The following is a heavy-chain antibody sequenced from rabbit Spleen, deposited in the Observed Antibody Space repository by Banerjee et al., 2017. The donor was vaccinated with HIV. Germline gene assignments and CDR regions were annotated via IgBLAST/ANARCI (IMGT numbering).Heavy chain of an antibody. J-gene: IGHJ4*01. V-gene: IGHV1S45*01. CDR1: GIDFSSFGW. CDR3: ARDPGYSSNL. Sequence: ELVESGGGLVQPGESLKLSCKASGIDFSSFGWNWVRQAPGKGLEWIACGYSGSSGDTYYGSWAKGRFTISKTSSPTVTLQLTSLTVADTATYFCARDPGYSSNLWGPGTLVTVS. CDR2: GYSGSSGDT.